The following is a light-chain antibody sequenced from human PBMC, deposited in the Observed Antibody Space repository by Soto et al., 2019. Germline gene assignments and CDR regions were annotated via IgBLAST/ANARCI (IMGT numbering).Light chain of an antibody. CDR2: YDN. CDR1: NSNIGSNT. Sequence: QSVLTPPPSASGTPGQRVTISCSRTNSNIGSNTVNWYQQLPGTAPKLLIYYDNLRPSGVPDRISVSKYGTSAFLVISGLQADDEADDSCAAWDYSLNDRVFGTGTKLSVL. V-gene: IGLV1-44*01. J-gene: IGLJ1*01. CDR3: AAWDYSLNDRV.